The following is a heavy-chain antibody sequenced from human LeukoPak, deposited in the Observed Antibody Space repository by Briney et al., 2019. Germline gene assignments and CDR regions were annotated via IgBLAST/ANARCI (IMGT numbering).Heavy chain of an antibody. CDR1: GGTFSSYA. CDR3: AREGRNDYSNGYYYYYYMDV. V-gene: IGHV1-69*13. CDR2: IIPIFGTA. J-gene: IGHJ6*03. D-gene: IGHD4-11*01. Sequence: SVKVSCKASGGTFSSYAISWVRQAPGQGLEWMGGIIPIFGTANYAQKFQGRVTITADESTSTAYMELSSLRSEDTAVYYCAREGRNDYSNGYYYYYYMDVWGKGTTVTVSS.